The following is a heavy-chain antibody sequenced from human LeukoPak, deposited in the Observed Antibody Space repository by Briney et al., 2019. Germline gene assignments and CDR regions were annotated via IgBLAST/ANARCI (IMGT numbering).Heavy chain of an antibody. CDR1: GYTFTSYG. Sequence: ASVKVSCKASGYTFTSYGISWVRQAPGQGLEWMGWISAYNGNTNYAQKLQGRVTMTTDTSTSTAYMELRSLRSDDTAVYYCARGPAITMVRGVIEFDPWGQGTLVTVSS. J-gene: IGHJ5*02. D-gene: IGHD3-10*01. V-gene: IGHV1-18*01. CDR3: ARGPAITMVRGVIEFDP. CDR2: ISAYNGNT.